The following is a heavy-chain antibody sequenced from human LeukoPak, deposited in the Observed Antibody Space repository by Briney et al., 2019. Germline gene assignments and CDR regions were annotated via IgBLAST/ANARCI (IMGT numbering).Heavy chain of an antibody. Sequence: GGSLRLSCTASGFTLSSYGMHWVRQAPGKGLEWVTVIWHDGSNKYYADSVKGRFTISRDNSKNTLYLQMNSLRAEDSAVYYCATDREGDPSAYYLVGGQGTLITVSS. CDR2: IWHDGSNK. J-gene: IGHJ4*02. CDR3: ATDREGDPSAYYLV. D-gene: IGHD3-22*01. V-gene: IGHV3-33*01. CDR1: GFTLSSYG.